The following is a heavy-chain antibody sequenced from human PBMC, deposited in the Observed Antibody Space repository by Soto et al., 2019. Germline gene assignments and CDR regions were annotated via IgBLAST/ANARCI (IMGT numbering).Heavy chain of an antibody. Sequence: EVQLMESGGGLVQPGGSLRISYAASGFTFRTYWMNWVRQAQGKGLEWVANIKEDGSKKNFVDSVKGRFTISRDNADNLLYLQMNSLRAEDEAVYYYARDGDNWNAVYYLGQGTLVPVPS. J-gene: IGHJ4*02. CDR3: ARDGDNWNAVYY. CDR1: GFTFRTYW. CDR2: IKEDGSKK. V-gene: IGHV3-7*01. D-gene: IGHD1-20*01.